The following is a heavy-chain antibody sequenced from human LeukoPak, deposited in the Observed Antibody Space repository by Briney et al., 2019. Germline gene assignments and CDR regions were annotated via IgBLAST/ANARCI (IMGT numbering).Heavy chain of an antibody. Sequence: ASVKVSCKVSGYTLTELSMHWVRQAPGKGLEWMGGFDPEDGETIYAQKFQGRVTMTEDTSTDTAYMELSSLRSEDTAVYYCARSFGYCSNGICSFDYWGQGTLVTVSS. D-gene: IGHD2-8*01. J-gene: IGHJ4*02. CDR3: ARSFGYCSNGICSFDY. CDR1: GYTLTELS. CDR2: FDPEDGET. V-gene: IGHV1-24*01.